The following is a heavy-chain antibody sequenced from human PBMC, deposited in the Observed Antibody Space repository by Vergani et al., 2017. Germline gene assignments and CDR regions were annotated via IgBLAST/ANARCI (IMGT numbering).Heavy chain of an antibody. J-gene: IGHJ6*02. CDR2: IYYSGST. CDR3: ARLLHGYDYPGGMDV. Sequence: QLQLQESGPGLVKPSETLSLTCTVSGGSISSSSYYWGWIRQPPGKGPEWIGSIYYSGSTYYNPSLKSRVTISVDTSKNQFSLKLSSVTAADTAVYYCARLLHGYDYPGGMDVWGQGTTVTVSS. D-gene: IGHD5-12*01. CDR1: GGSISSSSYY. V-gene: IGHV4-39*01.